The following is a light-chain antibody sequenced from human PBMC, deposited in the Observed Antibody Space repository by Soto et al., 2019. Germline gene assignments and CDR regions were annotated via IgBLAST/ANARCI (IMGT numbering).Light chain of an antibody. V-gene: IGKV2-28*01. J-gene: IGKJ2*01. CDR1: QSLLHTNGYSC. Sequence: DIVMTQSPLSLPVTPGEPASISCRSSQSLLHTNGYSCLDWYLQKPGQSPQLLISLGSNRASGVPDRFSGSGSGTDFTLKISRVEAEDVGVYYCMQALQTPYTFGQGTKLEIK. CDR2: LGS. CDR3: MQALQTPYT.